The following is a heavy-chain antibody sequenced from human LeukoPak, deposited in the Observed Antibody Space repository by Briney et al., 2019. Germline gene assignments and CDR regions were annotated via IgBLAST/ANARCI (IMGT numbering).Heavy chain of an antibody. CDR2: INPSGGST. D-gene: IGHD2-15*01. Sequence: ASVTVSFTASGYTFTIYYMHWVRQAPGQGLEWMGIINPSGGSTSYAQKFQGRVTMTRDTSTSTVYMELSSLRSEDTAVYYCARGYCSGGSCYSVGYFDYWGQGTLVTVSS. CDR1: GYTFTIYY. J-gene: IGHJ4*02. CDR3: ARGYCSGGSCYSVGYFDY. V-gene: IGHV1-46*01.